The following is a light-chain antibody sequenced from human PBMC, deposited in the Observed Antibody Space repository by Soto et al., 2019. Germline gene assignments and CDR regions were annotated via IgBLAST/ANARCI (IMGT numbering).Light chain of an antibody. CDR1: SSNIGAGYD. CDR3: QSYDRSLSRV. CDR2: GNS. J-gene: IGLJ2*01. V-gene: IGLV1-40*01. Sequence: QSVLTQPPSVSGAPGQRVTISCTGSSSNIGAGYDVHWYQQLPGTAPKLLIYGNSNRPSGVPDRFSGSKSGTSASLAITGLQAEDEADKYCQSYDRSLSRVFGGGTKLAVL.